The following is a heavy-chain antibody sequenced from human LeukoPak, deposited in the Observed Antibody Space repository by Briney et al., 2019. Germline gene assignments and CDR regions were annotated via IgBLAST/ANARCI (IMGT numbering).Heavy chain of an antibody. J-gene: IGHJ6*03. CDR1: GGSISSSSYY. V-gene: IGHV4-39*07. D-gene: IGHD3-22*01. CDR2: IYYSGST. Sequence: SETLSLTCTVSGGSISSSSYYWGWLRQPPGKGLEWIGSIYYSGSTNYNPSLKSRVTISVDTSKNQFSLKLSSVTAADTAVYYCARDRYYYDSSGYYYMDVWGKGTTVTISS. CDR3: ARDRYYYDSSGYYYMDV.